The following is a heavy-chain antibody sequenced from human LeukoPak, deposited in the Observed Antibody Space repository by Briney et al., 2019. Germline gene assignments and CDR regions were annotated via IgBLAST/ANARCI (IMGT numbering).Heavy chain of an antibody. CDR3: ARARCNTCGLGS. J-gene: IGHJ5*02. V-gene: IGHV3-66*02. CDR2: LYIGGH. CDR1: GFTVRSSY. D-gene: IGHD2-21*01. Sequence: GGSLRLSRAASGFTVRSSYMRWVRQAPGKGLEGVAVLYIGGHDYAVSVRGRFTISRDTSTNTVSLQMNSLRAEDTAEYYCARARCNTCGLGSWGQGTLVTVSS.